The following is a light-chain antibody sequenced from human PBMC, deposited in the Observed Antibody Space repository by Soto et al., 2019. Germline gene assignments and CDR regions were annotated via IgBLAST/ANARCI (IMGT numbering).Light chain of an antibody. V-gene: IGLV2-14*01. CDR1: SSDVGSYNY. J-gene: IGLJ2*01. CDR3: SSFTSSNTLV. Sequence: QSALTQPASVSGSPGQSITISCTGSSSDVGSYNYVSWYQQHPGKAPKVMIYEVSNRPSGVSNRFSGSKSGNTASLTISGLQSEDEGDYYCSSFTSSNTLVFGGGTKLTVL. CDR2: EVS.